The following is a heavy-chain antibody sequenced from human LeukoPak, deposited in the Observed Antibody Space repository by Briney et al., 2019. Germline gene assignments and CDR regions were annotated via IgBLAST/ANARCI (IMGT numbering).Heavy chain of an antibody. D-gene: IGHD3-10*01. Sequence: WASVKVSCKASGGTFSSYAISWVRQAPGQGLEWMGGIIPIFGTANYAQKFQGRVTITADESTSTAYMELSSLRSEDTAVYYCARDAYGSGSYPYFDYWGQGTLVTVSS. CDR2: IIPIFGTA. CDR3: ARDAYGSGSYPYFDY. J-gene: IGHJ4*02. CDR1: GGTFSSYA. V-gene: IGHV1-69*13.